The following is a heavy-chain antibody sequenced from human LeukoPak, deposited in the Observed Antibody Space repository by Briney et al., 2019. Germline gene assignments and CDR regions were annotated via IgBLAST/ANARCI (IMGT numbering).Heavy chain of an antibody. CDR1: GYTFTDYY. Sequence: ASVKVSCKASGYTFTDYYIHWVRQAPGLGLEWMGWINPYSGGTHYAQKFQGRVTMTRDTSINTAYMELTRLRSDDTAVYFCASGALVPAAVDYWGQGTLVTVSS. D-gene: IGHD2-2*01. CDR2: INPYSGGT. V-gene: IGHV1-2*02. J-gene: IGHJ4*02. CDR3: ASGALVPAAVDY.